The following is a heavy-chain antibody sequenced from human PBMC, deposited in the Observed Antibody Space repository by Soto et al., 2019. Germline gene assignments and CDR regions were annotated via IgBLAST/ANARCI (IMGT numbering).Heavy chain of an antibody. V-gene: IGHV4-59*01. J-gene: IGHJ4*02. CDR3: ARLGGYYQALDS. CDR1: GGSITSYY. Sequence: SETLSLTCTVSGGSITSYYWNWIRQPPGKGLEWIGYIYYSGSTNYNPSLKSRVTISIDTSKKQFSLRLSSVTAADTAVYYCARLGGYYQALDSWGPGTLVTVSS. CDR2: IYYSGST. D-gene: IGHD3-22*01.